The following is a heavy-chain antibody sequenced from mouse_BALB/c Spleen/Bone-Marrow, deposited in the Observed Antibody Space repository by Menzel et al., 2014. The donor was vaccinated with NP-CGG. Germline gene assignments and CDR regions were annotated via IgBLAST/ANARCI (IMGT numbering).Heavy chain of an antibody. CDR2: ISSGGSYT. D-gene: IGHD1-1*01. CDR1: GFTFSSYA. V-gene: IGHV5-9-4*01. Sequence: DVHLVESGGGLVKPGGSLKLSCAASGFTFSSYAMSWVRQSPEKRLEWVAEISSGGSYTYYPDTVTGRFTISRGNAKNTLYLEMSSLRSEDTAMYYCARDYYGSSYAMDYWGQGTSVTVSS. J-gene: IGHJ4*01. CDR3: ARDYYGSSYAMDY.